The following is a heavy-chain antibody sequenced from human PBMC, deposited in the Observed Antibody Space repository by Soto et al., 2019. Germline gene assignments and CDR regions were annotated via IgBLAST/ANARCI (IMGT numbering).Heavy chain of an antibody. CDR3: AKDFRYCSGGSCYGGYYYYGMDV. D-gene: IGHD2-15*01. Sequence: QVQLVESVGGGVQPGRSLRLSCAASGFTFSSYGMHWVRQAPGKGLEWVAVISYDGSNKYYADSVKGQFTISRDNSKNKLYLQMNSLRAEDTAVYYCAKDFRYCSGGSCYGGYYYYGMDVWGHGTTVTVSS. J-gene: IGHJ6*02. V-gene: IGHV3-30*18. CDR1: GFTFSSYG. CDR2: ISYDGSNK.